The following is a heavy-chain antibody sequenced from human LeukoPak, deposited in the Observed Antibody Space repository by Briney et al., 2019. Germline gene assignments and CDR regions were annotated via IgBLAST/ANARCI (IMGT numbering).Heavy chain of an antibody. CDR1: GYTFTSYD. V-gene: IGHV1-8*03. D-gene: IGHD3-3*01. CDR3: ARAGKTSFWSGYYYYYYMDV. CDR2: MNPNSGNT. J-gene: IGHJ6*03. Sequence: ASVKVSCKASGYTFTSYDINWVRQATGHGLEWMGWMNPNSGNTGYAQKFQGRVTITRNTSISTPYMELSSLRSEDTAVYYCARAGKTSFWSGYYYYYYMDVWGKGTTVTVSS.